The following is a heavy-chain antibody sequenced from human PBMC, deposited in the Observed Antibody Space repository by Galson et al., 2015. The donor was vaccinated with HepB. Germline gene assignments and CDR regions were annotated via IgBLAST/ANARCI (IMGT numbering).Heavy chain of an antibody. J-gene: IGHJ4*02. D-gene: IGHD3-22*01. V-gene: IGHV1-8*01. Sequence: SVKVSCKASGYTFASYDINWVRQATGQGLEWMGWMNPNRGHTAYAQKFQGRVTMTRNTSISTVYMELTSLRSEDTAVYFCAGAQDYYDSSGYDDFDYWGQGTLVTVSS. CDR1: GYTFASYD. CDR2: MNPNRGHT. CDR3: AGAQDYYDSSGYDDFDY.